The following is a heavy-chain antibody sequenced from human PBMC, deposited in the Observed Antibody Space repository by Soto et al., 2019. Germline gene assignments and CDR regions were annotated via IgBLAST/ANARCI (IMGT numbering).Heavy chain of an antibody. CDR3: ARSPYSLEGDGQHYYYGMDL. Sequence: EASVKVSCKPSGFTFSGFYLHWVRQAPGQGLEWMGWIKPNTDDTGYAQKFQGRVTLTWDTSSSAGYMDLSRLRSDDTAVYYCARSPYSLEGDGQHYYYGMDLWRLGTTVTVSS. CDR1: GFTFSGFY. J-gene: IGHJ6*02. D-gene: IGHD2-15*01. V-gene: IGHV1-2*02. CDR2: IKPNTDDT.